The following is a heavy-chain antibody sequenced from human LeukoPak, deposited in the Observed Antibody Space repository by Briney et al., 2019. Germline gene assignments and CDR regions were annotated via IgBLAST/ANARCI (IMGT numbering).Heavy chain of an antibody. CDR2: ISGSGGST. J-gene: IGHJ6*03. Sequence: GGSLRLSCAASGFTFSSYAMSWVRQAPGKGLEWVSAISGSGGSTYYADSVEGRFTISRDNSKNTLYLQMNSLRAEDTAVYYCAREGRITIFGVVQYYMDVWGKGTTVTVSS. V-gene: IGHV3-23*01. D-gene: IGHD3-3*01. CDR3: AREGRITIFGVVQYYMDV. CDR1: GFTFSSYA.